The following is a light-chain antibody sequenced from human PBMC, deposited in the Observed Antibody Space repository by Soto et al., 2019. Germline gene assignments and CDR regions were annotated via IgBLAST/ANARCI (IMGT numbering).Light chain of an antibody. CDR1: QSVGSN. V-gene: IGKV3-15*01. J-gene: IGKJ3*01. CDR3: QQYNDWPLT. CDR2: GAS. Sequence: EIVMTQSPVTLSVSPGGRATLSCRASQSVGSNLAWYQHQPGQAPRLLIYGASTRATDIPVRFSGSGSGTEFTLTVSSLQSEDFAVYYCQQYNDWPLTFGPGTKVDF.